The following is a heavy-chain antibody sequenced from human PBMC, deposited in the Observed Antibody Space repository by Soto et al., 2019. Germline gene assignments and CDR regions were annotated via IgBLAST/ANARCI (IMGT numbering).Heavy chain of an antibody. CDR3: ARECGGYGYCSGGRSGY. Sequence: EVQLLESGGGLVQPGGSLRLSCAASGFTFSSYAMSWVRQAPGKGLEWVSAISGSGGSTYYADSVKGRFTISRDNSKNTLYLQMNSLRAEDTAVYYCARECGGYGYCSGGRSGYWGQGTLVTVSS. J-gene: IGHJ4*02. V-gene: IGHV3-23*01. D-gene: IGHD2-15*01. CDR2: ISGSGGST. CDR1: GFTFSSYA.